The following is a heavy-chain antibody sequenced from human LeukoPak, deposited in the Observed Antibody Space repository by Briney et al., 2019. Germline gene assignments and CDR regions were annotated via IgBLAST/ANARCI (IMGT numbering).Heavy chain of an antibody. CDR3: ARDRDTSFDI. Sequence: ASVKVSCKAFGYTFTSNYMHWVRQAPGQGPEWMGVISPSGGSTTYAQKFQGRVTLTRDMSTSTDYLELSSLRSEDTAVYYCARDRDTSFDIWGQGTMVTVSS. D-gene: IGHD5-18*01. V-gene: IGHV1-46*01. CDR1: GYTFTSNY. J-gene: IGHJ3*02. CDR2: ISPSGGST.